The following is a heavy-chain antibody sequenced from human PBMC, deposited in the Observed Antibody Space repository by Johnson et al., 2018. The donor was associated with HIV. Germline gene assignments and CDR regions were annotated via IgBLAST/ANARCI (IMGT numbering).Heavy chain of an antibody. V-gene: IGHV3-74*01. CDR1: GFTLSSYW. CDR2: INSDGSST. Sequence: VQLVESGGGLVQPGGSLRLSCAASGFTLSSYWMHWVRQAPGKGLVWVSRINSDGSSTSYADSVKGRFTISRDNAKNTLYLQMNSLRAEDTALYYCAKVDSGSYFEAFDIWGQGTMVTVSS. J-gene: IGHJ3*02. D-gene: IGHD1-26*01. CDR3: AKVDSGSYFEAFDI.